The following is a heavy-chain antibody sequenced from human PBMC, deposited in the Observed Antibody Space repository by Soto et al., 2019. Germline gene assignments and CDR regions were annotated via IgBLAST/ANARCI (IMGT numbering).Heavy chain of an antibody. Sequence: GASVKVSCKASGFTFSSYAVQWVRQARGQRLEWIGKIVVGSGNTNYAQKFQERVTITRDMSTSTAYMELSSLRSEDTAFYFCAAFDPGPMGFDPWGQGTLVTVS. CDR3: AAFDPGPMGFDP. D-gene: IGHD3-9*01. J-gene: IGHJ5*02. CDR1: GFTFSSYA. CDR2: IVVGSGNT. V-gene: IGHV1-58*01.